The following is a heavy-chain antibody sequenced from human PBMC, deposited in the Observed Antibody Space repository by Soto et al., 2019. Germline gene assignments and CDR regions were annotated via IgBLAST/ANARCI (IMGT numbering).Heavy chain of an antibody. CDR1: GFTFSSYA. Sequence: PGGSLRLSCAASGFTFSSYAMSWVRQSPGKGLEWVSAISGSGGSTYYADSVKGRLTISRDNSKNTLYLQMNSLRAEDTAVYYCAKDQEYQLLYSYYYYGMDVWGQGTTVTVSS. CDR3: AKDQEYQLLYSYYYYGMDV. CDR2: ISGSGGST. D-gene: IGHD2-2*02. V-gene: IGHV3-23*01. J-gene: IGHJ6*02.